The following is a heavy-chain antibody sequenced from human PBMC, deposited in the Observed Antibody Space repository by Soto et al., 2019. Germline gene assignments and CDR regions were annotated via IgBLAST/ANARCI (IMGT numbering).Heavy chain of an antibody. J-gene: IGHJ5*02. D-gene: IGHD3-3*01. CDR2: ISNDGNKK. CDR3: AKDKVPYYDFWSGQRWFDP. Sequence: GGSLRLSCAASGFTFSSYAMHWVRQAPGKGLEWVAVISNDGNKKYYVESVEGRFSISRDNSKSIVYLQMNNVRIEDTAKYYCAKDKVPYYDFWSGQRWFDPWGQGTQVTVSS. V-gene: IGHV3-30*04. CDR1: GFTFSSYA.